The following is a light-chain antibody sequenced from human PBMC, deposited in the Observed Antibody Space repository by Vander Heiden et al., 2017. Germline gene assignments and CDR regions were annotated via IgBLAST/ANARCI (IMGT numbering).Light chain of an antibody. CDR1: QSVSSGY. CDR2: GAS. V-gene: IGKV3-20*01. J-gene: IGKJ5*01. Sequence: ETVLTQSPGTLSWSPGERATLSCRASQSVSSGYLAWYQQKPGQAPRLLFYGASSSATGIPDRFGGSGSGTDFTLTISRLEPEDFAVYYCQQYGSSPTFGQGTRLEIK. CDR3: QQYGSSPT.